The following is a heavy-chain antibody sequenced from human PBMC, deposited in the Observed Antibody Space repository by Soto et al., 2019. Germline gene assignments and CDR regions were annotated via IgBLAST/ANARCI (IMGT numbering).Heavy chain of an antibody. CDR3: ERDTFGGAVEYFDY. CDR1: GFTFSSYW. D-gene: IGHD3-16*01. Sequence: GGSLRLSCAASGFTFSSYWMIWVRQAPVNGLEFVANIKQCLSEKYYVDSVKGRFRICRYNARNSLYLQMNSLRAEDTAVYYCERDTFGGAVEYFDYWGQGTLVTVSS. J-gene: IGHJ4*02. CDR2: IKQCLSEK. V-gene: IGHV3-7*01.